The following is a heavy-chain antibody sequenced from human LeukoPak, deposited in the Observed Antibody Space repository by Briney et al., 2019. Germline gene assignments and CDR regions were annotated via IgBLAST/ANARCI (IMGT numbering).Heavy chain of an antibody. J-gene: IGHJ6*03. D-gene: IGHD2-2*01. CDR1: GGSISSGGYS. Sequence: SETLSLTCAVSGGSISSGGYSWNWIRQPPGKGLEWIGEINHSGSTNYNPSLKSRVTISVDTSKNQFSLKLSSVTAADTAVYHCARHGRGGRYCSSTSCYAAGYYYMDVWGKGTTVTISS. CDR2: INHSGST. CDR3: ARHGRGGRYCSSTSCYAAGYYYMDV. V-gene: IGHV4-30-2*01.